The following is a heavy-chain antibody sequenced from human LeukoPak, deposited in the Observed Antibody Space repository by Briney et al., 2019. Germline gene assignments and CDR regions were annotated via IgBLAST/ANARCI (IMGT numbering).Heavy chain of an antibody. D-gene: IGHD2-15*01. CDR1: GYTFTSYD. J-gene: IGHJ6*03. V-gene: IGHV1-8*01. CDR3: ARLRPSPILYYYMDV. Sequence: ASGKVSSKASGYTFTSYDINWVRQATGQGLEGMSWMDPNSGNTGYAQKYQGRVTMTRNTSISTAYMELISLRSEDTAVYYCARLRPSPILYYYMDVWGKGTTLTVSS. CDR2: MDPNSGNT.